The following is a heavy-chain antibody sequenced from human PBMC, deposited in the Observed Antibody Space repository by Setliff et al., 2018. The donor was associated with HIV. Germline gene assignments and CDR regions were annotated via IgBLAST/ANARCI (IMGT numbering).Heavy chain of an antibody. J-gene: IGHJ6*03. CDR1: GFTFTNSA. V-gene: IGHV1-58*02. CDR2: IVVGSYNT. Sequence: ASVKVSCKASGFTFTNSAMQWVRQARGQRLEWIGWIVVGSYNTNYAQKFQERVTITRDSSTSTAYMELSSLRSEDTAVYYCAAASNRRVRGVNLHYYYYMDVWGKGTTVTVSS. D-gene: IGHD3-10*01. CDR3: AAASNRRVRGVNLHYYYYMDV.